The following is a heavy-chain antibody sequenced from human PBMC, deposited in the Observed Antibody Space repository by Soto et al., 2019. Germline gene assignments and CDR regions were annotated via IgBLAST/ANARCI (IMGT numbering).Heavy chain of an antibody. CDR3: ARSGTTVATNFDF. V-gene: IGHV4-61*01. J-gene: IGHJ4*02. CDR1: GGSVSSINHY. CDR2: VYYSGSI. Sequence: TLSLTCSVSGGSVSSINHYWSWIRQPPGHGLEWLGFVYYSGSINYNPSLSSRVTISIDTSKNQFSLRLTSVTASDTAVYYCARSGTTVATNFDFWGRGTLVTVSS. D-gene: IGHD1-1*01.